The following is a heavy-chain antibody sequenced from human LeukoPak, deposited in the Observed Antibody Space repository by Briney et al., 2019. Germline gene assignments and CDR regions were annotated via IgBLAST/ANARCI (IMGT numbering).Heavy chain of an antibody. CDR1: GFTFSSYG. Sequence: PGRSLRLSCAASGFTFSSYGMHWVRQAPGKGLEWVAVISYDGSNKYYADSVKGRFTISRDNSKSTLYLQMNSLRAEDTAVYYCAKDPSDIVVVPAAIDYWGQGTLVTVSS. CDR3: AKDPSDIVVVPAAIDY. CDR2: ISYDGSNK. D-gene: IGHD2-2*01. V-gene: IGHV3-30*18. J-gene: IGHJ4*02.